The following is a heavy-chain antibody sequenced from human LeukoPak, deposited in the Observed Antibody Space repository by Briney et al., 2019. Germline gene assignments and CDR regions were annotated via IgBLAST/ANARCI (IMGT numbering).Heavy chain of an antibody. CDR2: IYYSGST. CDR3: ARDPLSGSYWSSYAFDI. D-gene: IGHD1-26*01. V-gene: IGHV4-39*07. CDR1: GGSISSSSYY. J-gene: IGHJ3*02. Sequence: PSETLSLTCIVSGGSISSSSYYWGWIRQPPGKGLEWIGNIYYSGSTYYNPSLKSRVTISVDTSKNQFSLKLSSMTAADTAVYYCARDPLSGSYWSSYAFDIWGQGTMVTVSS.